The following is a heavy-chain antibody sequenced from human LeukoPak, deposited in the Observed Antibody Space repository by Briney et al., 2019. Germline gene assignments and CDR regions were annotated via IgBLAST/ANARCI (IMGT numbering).Heavy chain of an antibody. J-gene: IGHJ4*02. D-gene: IGHD6-6*01. Sequence: GGSLRLSCAASGFTFSTYWITWVRQSQGKGLEWVANIKRDGSEKYFVDSVKGRFTISRDNAKNALYLEMNILRAEYTAVYYCARGVVSIAARPPYFDYWGQGTLVTVSS. V-gene: IGHV3-7*01. CDR2: IKRDGSEK. CDR1: GFTFSTYW. CDR3: ARGVVSIAARPPYFDY.